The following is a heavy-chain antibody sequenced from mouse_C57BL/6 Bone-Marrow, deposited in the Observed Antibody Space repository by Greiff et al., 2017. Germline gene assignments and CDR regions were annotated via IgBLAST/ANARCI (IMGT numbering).Heavy chain of an antibody. D-gene: IGHD2-3*01. Sequence: QVQLQQSGAELAKPGASVKLSCKASGYTFTSYWMHWVKQRPGQGLEWIGYINPSSGYTKYNQKFKDKVTLTADKSSSTAYMQLSSLTYEDSAVYYCARRGWLLLFAYWGQGTLVTVSA. CDR1: GYTFTSYW. CDR2: INPSSGYT. J-gene: IGHJ3*01. CDR3: ARRGWLLLFAY. V-gene: IGHV1-7*01.